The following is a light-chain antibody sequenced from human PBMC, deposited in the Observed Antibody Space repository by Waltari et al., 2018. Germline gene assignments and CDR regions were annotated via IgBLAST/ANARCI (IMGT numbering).Light chain of an antibody. CDR1: QSVGRY. J-gene: IGKJ1*01. CDR3: QKYVNLPAT. CDR2: DAS. Sequence: EMGLTQAPGTLSLSPGERATLSCRASQSVGRYLALYQQKPGQAPRLLIYDASTRATGIPDRFSGSGSGTDFSLTISRLEPEDFAVYYCQKYVNLPATFG. V-gene: IGKV3-20*01.